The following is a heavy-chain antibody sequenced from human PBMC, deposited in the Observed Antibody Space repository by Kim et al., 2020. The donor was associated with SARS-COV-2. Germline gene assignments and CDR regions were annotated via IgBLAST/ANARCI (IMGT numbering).Heavy chain of an antibody. V-gene: IGHV3-73*01. CDR3: VSGLRDPDYHYYGLEV. Sequence: GGSLRLSCAASGFTFSDSAIHWVRQVSGKGLEWVGRIRSKGNNYATAYTASLEGKFTFSRDDSKNTAYLQMNSLSIEDTAVYFCVSGLRDPDYHYYGLEVWGRGTTVTVSS. CDR2: IRSKGNNYAT. J-gene: IGHJ6*02. CDR1: GFTFSDSA.